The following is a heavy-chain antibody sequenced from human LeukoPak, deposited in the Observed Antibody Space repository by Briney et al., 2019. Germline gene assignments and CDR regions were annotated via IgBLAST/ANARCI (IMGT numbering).Heavy chain of an antibody. V-gene: IGHV3-7*01. CDR3: VSQEVVPH. CDR1: GFTFSSYA. D-gene: IGHD2-15*01. CDR2: VKEDGTTK. Sequence: RPGGSLRLSCAASGFTFSSYAMSWVRQAPGKGLEWVANVKEDGTTKQYVDSVKGRFTISRDNAKNSLYLQMDSLRAEDTAVYYCVSQEVVPHWGQGTLVSVSS. J-gene: IGHJ4*02.